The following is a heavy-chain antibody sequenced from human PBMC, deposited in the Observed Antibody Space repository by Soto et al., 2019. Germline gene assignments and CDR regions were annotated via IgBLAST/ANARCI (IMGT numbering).Heavy chain of an antibody. D-gene: IGHD1-20*01. CDR1: GYTFTNYY. CDR3: ARSHNWRLGQN. Sequence: QVQLVQSGAELKKPGASLKVSCKASGYTFTNYYMHWVRQAPGQGLEWMGIIDPSGGSTSYAQKFQGRVTMTRDTSTSTVYMEVSSLRSEDTAVYYCARSHNWRLGQNWGQGTLVTVSS. CDR2: IDPSGGST. V-gene: IGHV1-46*01. J-gene: IGHJ4*02.